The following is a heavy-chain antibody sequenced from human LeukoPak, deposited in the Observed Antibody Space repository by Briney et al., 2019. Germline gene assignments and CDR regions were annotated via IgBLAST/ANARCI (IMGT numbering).Heavy chain of an antibody. CDR3: AKRAGSSVNCHSEVGWFFDL. J-gene: IGHJ2*01. CDR2: IYPGDSDT. Sequence: GESLKISCKASGYSFTSYWIAWVRQMPGKGLEWMGIIYPGDSDTTYSPSFQGQVTISADKSLSTAYLQWSSLKASDTAMYYCAKRAGSSVNCHSEVGWFFDLWGRGTLVTVSS. D-gene: IGHD2-15*01. CDR1: GYSFTSYW. V-gene: IGHV5-51*01.